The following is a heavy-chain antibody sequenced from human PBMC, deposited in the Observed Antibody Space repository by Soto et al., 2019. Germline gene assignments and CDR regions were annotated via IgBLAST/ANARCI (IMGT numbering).Heavy chain of an antibody. D-gene: IGHD3-10*01. J-gene: IGHJ4*02. V-gene: IGHV3-48*01. CDR1: GFTFSSYS. Sequence: GGSLRLSCAASGFTFSSYSMNWVRQAPGKGLEWVSYISSSSSTIYYADSVKGRFTISRDNAKNSLYLQMNSLRAEDTAVYYCARDLRFGESTNWGQGTLVTVSS. CDR2: ISSSSSTI. CDR3: ARDLRFGESTN.